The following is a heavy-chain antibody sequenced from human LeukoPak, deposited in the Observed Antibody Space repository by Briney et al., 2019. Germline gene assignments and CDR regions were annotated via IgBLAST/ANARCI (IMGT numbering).Heavy chain of an antibody. CDR3: AKEGEGGSSGWSYYFDY. Sequence: GGSLRLSCAASGFTFSSYWMTWVRQAPGKGLEWVAVISYDGSYKYYADSVKGRFTISRDNSKNTLYLQMNSLRAEDTAVYYCAKEGEGGSSGWSYYFDYWGQGTLVTVSS. CDR2: ISYDGSYK. D-gene: IGHD6-19*01. CDR1: GFTFSSYW. J-gene: IGHJ4*02. V-gene: IGHV3-30*18.